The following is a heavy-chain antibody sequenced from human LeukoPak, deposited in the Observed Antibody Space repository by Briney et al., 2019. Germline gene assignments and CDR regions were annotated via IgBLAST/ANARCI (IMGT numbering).Heavy chain of an antibody. D-gene: IGHD5-12*01. Sequence: GGSLRLFCAASGFGFSSYWMHWVRQAPGKGLVWVSRINSDGSTTNYADSVKGRFSISRDNAKNTLYLQMDGVRAEDTAVYYCARSPRYSAYDFWLWGQGTMVTVSS. J-gene: IGHJ4*02. V-gene: IGHV3-74*01. CDR1: GFGFSSYW. CDR3: ARSPRYSAYDFWL. CDR2: INSDGSTT.